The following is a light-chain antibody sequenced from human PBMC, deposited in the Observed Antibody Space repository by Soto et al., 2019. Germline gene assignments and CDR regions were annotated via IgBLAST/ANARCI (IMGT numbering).Light chain of an antibody. Sequence: EIVLTQSPATLSLSPGERATLSCRTSQSVSSYFAWYQQKPGRAPRLLIYDASSRATGIPARFIGSGSGTDFTLTVSSLEPEDLAVYDCQQRSNWPITFGQGTRLEIK. CDR1: QSVSSY. CDR2: DAS. J-gene: IGKJ5*01. CDR3: QQRSNWPIT. V-gene: IGKV3-11*01.